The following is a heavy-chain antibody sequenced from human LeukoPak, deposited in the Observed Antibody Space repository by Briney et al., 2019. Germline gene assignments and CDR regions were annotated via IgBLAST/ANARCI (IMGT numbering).Heavy chain of an antibody. Sequence: PSETLSLTCTVSGGSISGYYWDWIRQPPGKRLEWIGYIYHDGETVYNPSLKSRATMSMDTSKNQFSLKLSSVTAADTAVYYCASIPRGSGYYYYFDYWGQGTLVTVSS. CDR2: IYHDGET. J-gene: IGHJ4*02. CDR3: ASIPRGSGYYYYFDY. V-gene: IGHV4-59*08. D-gene: IGHD3-22*01. CDR1: GGSISGYY.